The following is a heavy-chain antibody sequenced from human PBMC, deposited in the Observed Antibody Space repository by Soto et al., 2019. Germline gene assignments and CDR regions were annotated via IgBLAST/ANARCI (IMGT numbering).Heavy chain of an antibody. D-gene: IGHD1-26*01. J-gene: IGHJ4*02. Sequence: QVQLVQSGAEVKKPGSSVKVSCKASGVTFRNSPIGWVRQAPGQGLEWMGGIVPVFGTAKYGQKFQGRVKITADESTSVAYMELSSLRSEDTALYYCARGEGRELLDYWGQGTLVTVSS. CDR2: IVPVFGTA. CDR3: ARGEGRELLDY. CDR1: GVTFRNSP. V-gene: IGHV1-69*01.